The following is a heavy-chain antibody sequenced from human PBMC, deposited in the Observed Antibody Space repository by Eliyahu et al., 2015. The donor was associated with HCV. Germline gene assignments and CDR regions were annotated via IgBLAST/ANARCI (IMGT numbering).Heavy chain of an antibody. CDR1: GFTFSSYW. V-gene: IGHV3-74*01. CDR2: INSDGSST. D-gene: IGHD2-15*01. Sequence: EVQLVESGGGLVQPGGSLRLSCAASGFTFSSYWMHWVRQAPGKGLVWVSRINSDGSSTSYADSVKGRFTISRDNAKNTLYLQMNSLRAEDTAVYYCARGDEAASNYYYYGMDVWGQGTTVTVSS. J-gene: IGHJ6*02. CDR3: ARGDEAASNYYYYGMDV.